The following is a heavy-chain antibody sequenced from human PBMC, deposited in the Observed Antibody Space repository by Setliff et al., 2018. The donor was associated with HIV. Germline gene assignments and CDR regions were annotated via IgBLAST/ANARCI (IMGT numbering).Heavy chain of an antibody. Sequence: GGSLRLSCTPSAFTFVDYAITWVRQAPGKGLEWIGFVRYKTYGGTSHYAASVEGRFTISRDDSKSIAYLQMNSLKTEDTAVYYCTRAVVVITHYFDYWGQGTLVTVSS. V-gene: IGHV3-49*04. CDR1: AFTFVDYA. CDR3: TRAVVVITHYFDY. CDR2: VRYKTYGGTS. D-gene: IGHD3-22*01. J-gene: IGHJ4*02.